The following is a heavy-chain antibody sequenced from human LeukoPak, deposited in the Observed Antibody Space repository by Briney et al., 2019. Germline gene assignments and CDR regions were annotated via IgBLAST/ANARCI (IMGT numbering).Heavy chain of an antibody. J-gene: IGHJ6*03. V-gene: IGHV3-48*01. CDR2: ISSSSSTI. CDR3: ARDKPNWGIAVAGTWYYYYYMDV. CDR1: GLTISRSS. D-gene: IGHD6-19*01. Sequence: GGSLRLSCAASGLTISRSSMNWVRQAPGKGLQWVSYISSSSSTIYYADSVKGRFTISRDNVKNSLYLQMNSLRAEDTAVYYCARDKPNWGIAVAGTWYYYYYMDVWGKGTTVTVSS.